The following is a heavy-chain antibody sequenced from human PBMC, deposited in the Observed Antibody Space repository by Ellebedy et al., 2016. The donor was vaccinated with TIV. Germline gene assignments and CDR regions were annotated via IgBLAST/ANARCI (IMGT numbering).Heavy chain of an antibody. D-gene: IGHD2-2*01. Sequence: GGSLRLXXAASGFTFSSYAMSWVRQAPGKGLEWVSAISGSGGSTYYADSVKGRFTISRDNSKDTLYLQMNSLRAEDTAVYYCAKLPCSSTSCPIDYWGQGTLVTVSS. J-gene: IGHJ4*02. CDR2: ISGSGGST. V-gene: IGHV3-23*01. CDR1: GFTFSSYA. CDR3: AKLPCSSTSCPIDY.